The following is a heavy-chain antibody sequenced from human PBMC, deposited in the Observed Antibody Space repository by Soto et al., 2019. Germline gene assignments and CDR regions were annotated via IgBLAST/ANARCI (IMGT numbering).Heavy chain of an antibody. V-gene: IGHV1-69*06. Sequence: GASVKVSCKASGGTFSSYAISWVRQAPGQGLGWMGGIIPIFGTANYAQKFQGRVTITADKSTSTAYMELSSLRSEDTAVYYCARVGYYYDSSGSYFDYWGQGTLVTVSS. J-gene: IGHJ4*02. CDR2: IIPIFGTA. CDR3: ARVGYYYDSSGSYFDY. CDR1: GGTFSSYA. D-gene: IGHD3-22*01.